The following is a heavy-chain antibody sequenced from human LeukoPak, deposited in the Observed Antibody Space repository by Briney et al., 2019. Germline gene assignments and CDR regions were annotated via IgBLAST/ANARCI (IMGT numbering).Heavy chain of an antibody. Sequence: SETLSLTCTVSGGSISSSSYYWGWIRQPPGKGLEWIGSIYYSGSTYYNPSLKSRVTISVDTSKNQFSLKLSSVTAADTAVYYCARPLIYCSGGSCVNWSDPWGQGTLVTVSS. CDR2: IYYSGST. V-gene: IGHV4-39*01. CDR3: ARPLIYCSGGSCVNWSDP. CDR1: GGSISSSSYY. J-gene: IGHJ5*02. D-gene: IGHD2-15*01.